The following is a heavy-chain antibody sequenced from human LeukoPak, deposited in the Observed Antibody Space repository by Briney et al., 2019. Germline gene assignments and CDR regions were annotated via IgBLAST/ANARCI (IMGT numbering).Heavy chain of an antibody. D-gene: IGHD3-10*01. Sequence: PSETLSLTCAVYGGSFSNYYWSWIRQPPAKGLEWIGEINHSGNTNYNPSLKSRVTISVDKSKNQFSLNLSSVTAADTAVYYCARGAYGSGTWWFDPWGQGTLVTVS. CDR1: GGSFSNYY. V-gene: IGHV4-34*01. J-gene: IGHJ5*02. CDR3: ARGAYGSGTWWFDP. CDR2: INHSGNT.